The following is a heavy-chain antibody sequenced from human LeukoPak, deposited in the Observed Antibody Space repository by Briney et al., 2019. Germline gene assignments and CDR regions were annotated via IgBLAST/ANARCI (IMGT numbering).Heavy chain of an antibody. J-gene: IGHJ6*03. Sequence: GGSLRLSCAASGFTFDDYAMHWVRQAPGKGLEWVSGISWNSGNIDYADSVKGRFTISRDNAKNSLYLQMNSLRAEDTALYYCEKDGKFLTYYYYRDVGGKGTTVTVS. CDR1: GFTFDDYA. CDR3: EKDGKFLTYYYYRDV. D-gene: IGHD1-14*01. V-gene: IGHV3-9*01. CDR2: ISWNSGNI.